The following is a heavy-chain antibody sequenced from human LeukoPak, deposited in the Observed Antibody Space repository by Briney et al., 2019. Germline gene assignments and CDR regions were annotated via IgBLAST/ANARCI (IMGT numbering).Heavy chain of an antibody. D-gene: IGHD1-14*01. J-gene: IGHJ3*02. V-gene: IGHV4-4*02. Sequence: PSETLSLTCAVSGGSISSSNWWSWVRQPPGKGLEWIGEIYHSGSTNYNPSLKSRVTISVDKSKNQFSLKLSSVTAPDTAVYYCARWYPSRYAFDIWGQGTMVTVSS. CDR3: ARWYPSRYAFDI. CDR1: GGSISSSNW. CDR2: IYHSGST.